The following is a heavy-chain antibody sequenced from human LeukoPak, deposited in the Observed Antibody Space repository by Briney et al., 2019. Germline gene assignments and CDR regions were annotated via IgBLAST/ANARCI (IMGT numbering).Heavy chain of an antibody. CDR3: ARLAYCGGDCYSTRDY. D-gene: IGHD2-21*02. Sequence: ASVKVSYKASGYTFTSYAMNWVRQAPGQGLEWMGWINTNTGNPTYAQGFTGRFVFSLDTSVSTAYLQISSLKAEDTAVYYRARLAYCGGDCYSTRDYWGQGTLVTVSS. J-gene: IGHJ4*02. CDR2: INTNTGNP. V-gene: IGHV7-4-1*02. CDR1: GYTFTSYA.